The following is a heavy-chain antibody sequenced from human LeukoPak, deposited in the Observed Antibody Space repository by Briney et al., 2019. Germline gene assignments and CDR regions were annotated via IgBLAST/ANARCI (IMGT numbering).Heavy chain of an antibody. J-gene: IGHJ4*02. CDR1: GFTFSGYE. CDR2: ISRSGTII. D-gene: IGHD4-23*01. Sequence: GGSLRLSCAASGFTFSGYEMNWVRQALEKGLEWVSYISRSGTIISYADSVKGRFTISRDNAKNSLYLQMNTLRAEDTAVYYCASGGWLAFWGQGTLVTVSS. CDR3: ASGGWLAF. V-gene: IGHV3-48*03.